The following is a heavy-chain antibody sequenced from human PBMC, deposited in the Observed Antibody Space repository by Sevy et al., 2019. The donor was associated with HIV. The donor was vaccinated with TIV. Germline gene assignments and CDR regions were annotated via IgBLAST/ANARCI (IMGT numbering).Heavy chain of an antibody. CDR2: IIPIFGTA. D-gene: IGHD3-22*01. V-gene: IGHV1-69*13. J-gene: IGHJ3*02. CDR1: GGTFSSYA. CDR3: ARRPETYYYDSSGYPQGGAAFDI. Sequence: ASVKVSCKASGGTFSSYAISWVRQAPGQGLEWMGGIIPIFGTANYAQKFQGRVTITADESTRKACMELSSLRSEDTAVYYCARRPETYYYDSSGYPQGGAAFDIWGQGTMVTVSS.